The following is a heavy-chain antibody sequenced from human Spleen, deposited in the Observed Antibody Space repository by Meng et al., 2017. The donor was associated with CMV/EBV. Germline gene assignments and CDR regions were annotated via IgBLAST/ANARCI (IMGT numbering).Heavy chain of an antibody. Sequence: SETLSLTCTVSGGSVTTYINYWSWIRQPPGKELEWIGYIFYSGTTNYNPSLRGRVTMSMDASKNQVSLRLRSATAADTAVYYCARGNRVDRGSDYWGQGALVTVSS. CDR2: IFYSGTT. J-gene: IGHJ4*02. CDR3: ARGNRVDRGSDY. CDR1: GGSVTTYINY. V-gene: IGHV4-61*01. D-gene: IGHD3-16*01.